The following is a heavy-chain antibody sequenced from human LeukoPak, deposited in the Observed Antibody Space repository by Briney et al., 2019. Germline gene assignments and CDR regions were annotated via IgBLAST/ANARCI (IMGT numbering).Heavy chain of an antibody. D-gene: IGHD3-10*01. CDR3: ARGRARGYFDY. CDR1: GGSISSYY. J-gene: IGHJ4*02. V-gene: IGHV4-59*01. Sequence: PSETLSLTCTVSGGSISSYYWSWIRQPPGKGLEWIGYIYYSGSTNYNPSLKSRVTISVDTSKNQFSLKLSSVTAADTAVYYCARGRARGYFDYWGQGTLVTVSS. CDR2: IYYSGST.